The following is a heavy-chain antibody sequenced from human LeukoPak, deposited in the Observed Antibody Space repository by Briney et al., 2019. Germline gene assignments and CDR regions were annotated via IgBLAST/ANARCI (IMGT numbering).Heavy chain of an antibody. Sequence: SETLSLTCTVSGGSISSGGYYWSWIRQHPGKGLEWIGYIYYSGSTYYNPSLKSRVTISVDTSKNQFSLKLSSVTAADTAVYYCARGRGITMVRKYDPWGQGTLVTVSS. D-gene: IGHD3-10*01. CDR1: GGSISSGGYY. CDR2: IYYSGST. CDR3: ARGRGITMVRKYDP. J-gene: IGHJ5*02. V-gene: IGHV4-31*03.